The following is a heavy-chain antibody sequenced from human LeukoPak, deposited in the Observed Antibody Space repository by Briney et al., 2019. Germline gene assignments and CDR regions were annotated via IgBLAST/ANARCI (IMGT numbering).Heavy chain of an antibody. J-gene: IGHJ4*02. CDR3: ARDHSSSFDY. CDR1: GYTFTGYY. Sequence: AASVKVSSKASGYTFTGYYMHWVRQAPGQGLEWMGWINPNSGGTNYAQKFQGWVTMTRDTSISTAYMELSRLRSDDTAVYCCARDHSSSFDYWGQGTLVTVSS. V-gene: IGHV1-2*04. D-gene: IGHD6-13*01. CDR2: INPNSGGT.